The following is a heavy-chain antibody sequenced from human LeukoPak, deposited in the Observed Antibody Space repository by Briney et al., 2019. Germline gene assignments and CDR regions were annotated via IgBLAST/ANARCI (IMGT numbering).Heavy chain of an antibody. J-gene: IGHJ5*02. CDR1: GFTFSSYS. CDR2: ISSRSSSK. D-gene: IGHD4-23*01. Sequence: GGSLRLSCAASGFTFSSYSMNWVRQAPGKGLEWISYISSRSSSKYYADSVKGRFTISRDNAKKSLYLQMNSLRAEDTAIYYCAKDLDFYGATSAYLDPWGQGTLVTVSS. V-gene: IGHV3-48*01. CDR3: AKDLDFYGATSAYLDP.